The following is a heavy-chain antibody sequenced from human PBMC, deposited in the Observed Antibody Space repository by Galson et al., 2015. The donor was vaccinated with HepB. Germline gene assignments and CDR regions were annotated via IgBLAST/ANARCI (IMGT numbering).Heavy chain of an antibody. Sequence: QVQLQESGPGLVKPSETLSLTCTVSGGSISNYYWSWVRQAPGKGLEWIGYISYTGSTNYNPSLKSRVTISKDTSKNQFSLKLTSVTAADTAVYYCAGLHSGYEFDYWGQGTLVTVSS. J-gene: IGHJ4*02. V-gene: IGHV4-59*03. CDR2: ISYTGST. D-gene: IGHD5-12*01. CDR3: AGLHSGYEFDY. CDR1: GGSISNYY.